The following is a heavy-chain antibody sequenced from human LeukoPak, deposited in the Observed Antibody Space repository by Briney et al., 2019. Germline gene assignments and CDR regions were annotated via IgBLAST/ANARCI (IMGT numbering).Heavy chain of an antibody. CDR1: GFTFSSYA. J-gene: IGHJ6*02. Sequence: PGGSLRLSCAASGFTFSSYAMHWVRQAPGKGLEWVAVISYDGSNKYYADSVKGRFTISRDNSKNTLYLQMNSLRAEDTAVYYCARGLKSRFGELFYYYYGMDVWGQGTTVTVSS. CDR3: ARGLKSRFGELFYYYYGMDV. V-gene: IGHV3-30-3*01. D-gene: IGHD3-10*01. CDR2: ISYDGSNK.